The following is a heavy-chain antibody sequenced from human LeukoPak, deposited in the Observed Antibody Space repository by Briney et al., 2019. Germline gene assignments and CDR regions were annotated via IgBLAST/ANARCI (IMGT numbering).Heavy chain of an antibody. CDR2: IYPGDSDN. CDR3: ARQGASGWYEYY. V-gene: IGHV5-51*01. Sequence: AVSLKSSSKGSAYSFTTYWISWVRQVTLQGLEWMGIIYPGDSDNRYSPSFQGQVTISADKSISTAYLQWSSLKASDTAMYYCARQGASGWYEYYWGQGTLVTVSS. J-gene: IGHJ4*02. D-gene: IGHD6-19*01. CDR1: AYSFTTYW.